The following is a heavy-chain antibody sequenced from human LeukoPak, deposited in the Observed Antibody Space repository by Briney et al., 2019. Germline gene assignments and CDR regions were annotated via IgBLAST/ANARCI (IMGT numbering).Heavy chain of an antibody. D-gene: IGHD3-10*01. CDR3: ASWAMVRGVRLRNFDY. Sequence: GRSLRLSCAASGFTFSSYAMHWVRQAPGKGLEWVAVISYDGSNKYYADSVKGRFTISRDNSKNTLYLQMNSLRAEDTAVYYRASWAMVRGVRLRNFDYWGQGTLVTVSS. CDR1: GFTFSSYA. CDR2: ISYDGSNK. J-gene: IGHJ4*02. V-gene: IGHV3-30-3*01.